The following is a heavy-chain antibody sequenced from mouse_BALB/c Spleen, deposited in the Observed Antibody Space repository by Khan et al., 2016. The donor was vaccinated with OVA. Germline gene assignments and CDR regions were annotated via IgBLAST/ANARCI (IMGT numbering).Heavy chain of an antibody. Sequence: QVQLKESGPGLVAPSQSLSITCTVSGFSLTNYGVHWVRQPPGKGLEWLVVIWSDGYTTYNSALKSSLSISKDNSKSQVCLKMNSLQTDDTAMYYWARNTFYYTMDYWGQGTSVTVAS. CDR2: IWSDGYT. V-gene: IGHV2-6*02. CDR3: ARNTFYYTMDY. CDR1: GFSLTNYG. J-gene: IGHJ4*01.